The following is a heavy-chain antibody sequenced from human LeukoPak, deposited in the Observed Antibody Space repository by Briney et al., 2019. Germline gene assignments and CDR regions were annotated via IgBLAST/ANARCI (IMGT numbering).Heavy chain of an antibody. D-gene: IGHD2-15*01. V-gene: IGHV1-2*02. CDR1: GYTFTGYY. J-gene: IGHJ6*03. Sequence: ASVKVSCKASGYTFTGYYMHWVRQAPGQGLEWMGWINPNSGGTNYAQKFQGRVTMTRDTSISTAYVELSRLRSDDTAVYYCASLGYCSGGSCYDYYYYMDVWGKGTTVTVSS. CDR3: ASLGYCSGGSCYDYYYYMDV. CDR2: INPNSGGT.